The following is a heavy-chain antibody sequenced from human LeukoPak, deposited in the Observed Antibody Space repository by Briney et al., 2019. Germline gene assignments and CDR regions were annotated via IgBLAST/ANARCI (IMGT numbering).Heavy chain of an antibody. CDR1: GASIRTSY. V-gene: IGHV4-59*01. J-gene: IGHJ3*02. Sequence: SETLSLTCTVSGASIRTSYWSWIRQPPGKGLEWIGYIYYTGNTNYNPSLKSRVTISVDTSKNQFSLKLSSVTAADTAVYYCARGYYDSSGYSNTFDIWGQGTMVTVSS. D-gene: IGHD3-22*01. CDR2: IYYTGNT. CDR3: ARGYYDSSGYSNTFDI.